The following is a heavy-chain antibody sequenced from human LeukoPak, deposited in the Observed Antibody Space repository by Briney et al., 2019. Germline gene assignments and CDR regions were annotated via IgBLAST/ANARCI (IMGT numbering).Heavy chain of an antibody. J-gene: IGHJ4*02. V-gene: IGHV3-9*01. Sequence: GGSLRLSWAASGFTFADYAMHWVRQAPGKRLEWVSDISWNSGSLGYADSVKGRFTISRDNAKNSLYLQMNSLRAEDTALYYCAKDRGATFYYGSGSFDFWGRGTLVTVSS. D-gene: IGHD3-10*01. CDR2: ISWNSGSL. CDR1: GFTFADYA. CDR3: AKDRGATFYYGSGSFDF.